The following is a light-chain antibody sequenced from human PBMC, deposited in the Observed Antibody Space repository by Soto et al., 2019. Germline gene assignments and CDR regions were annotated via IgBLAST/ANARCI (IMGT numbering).Light chain of an antibody. V-gene: IGKV3-20*01. CDR2: GAS. CDR3: RHYNSYSEA. Sequence: EIVLTQSPGTLSLSPGERATRCCRASQSVSSSYLAWYQQKPGHSPRLLIYGASSRATGIPDRFSGSGSGTDFTLTISSLQPDDFATYYCRHYNSYSEAFGQGTKVDI. J-gene: IGKJ1*01. CDR1: QSVSSSY.